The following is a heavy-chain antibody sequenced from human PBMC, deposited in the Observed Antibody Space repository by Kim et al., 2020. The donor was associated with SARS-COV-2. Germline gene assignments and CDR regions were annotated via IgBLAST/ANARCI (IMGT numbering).Heavy chain of an antibody. J-gene: IGHJ5*02. CDR3: ARESRVYYDFWSGYPPGVFDP. CDR2: ISSSSSYI. D-gene: IGHD3-3*01. Sequence: GGSLRLSCAASGFTFSSYSMNWVRQAPGKGLEWVSSISSSSSYIYYADSVKGRFTISRDNAKNSLYLQMNSLRAEDTAVYYCARESRVYYDFWSGYPPGVFDPWGQGTLVTVSS. V-gene: IGHV3-21*01. CDR1: GFTFSSYS.